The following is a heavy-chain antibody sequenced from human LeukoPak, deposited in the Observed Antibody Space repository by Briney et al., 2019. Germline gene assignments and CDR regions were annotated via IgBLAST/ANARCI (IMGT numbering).Heavy chain of an antibody. D-gene: IGHD6-25*01. V-gene: IGHV3-7*03. CDR3: VRGPHIAATSY. CDR1: GFPFSSYW. Sequence: GGSLRLSCVASGFPFSSYWMTWVRQAPGKGLEWVANIKQDGSEKQYVDSVKGRFAISRDNAKKSLYLQINTLRAEDTAVYYCVRGPHIAATSYWGQGTLVTVSS. CDR2: IKQDGSEK. J-gene: IGHJ4*02.